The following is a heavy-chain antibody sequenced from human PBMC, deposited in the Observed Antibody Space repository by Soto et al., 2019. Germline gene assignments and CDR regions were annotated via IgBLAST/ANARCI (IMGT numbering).Heavy chain of an antibody. J-gene: IGHJ4*02. CDR2: ISYSGGT. V-gene: IGHV4-59*01. CDR1: GDSNSSYY. D-gene: IGHD3-9*01. Sequence: SETLSLTCTVSGDSNSSYYWSWIRHPPGKGLEWIGYISYSGGTTYNPSLKSRLTISLHTSRNKFSLALDSVTAADTAVYYCARARNFLTGSYKGGFYYLDYWGQGTLVTVAS. CDR3: ARARNFLTGSYKGGFYYLDY.